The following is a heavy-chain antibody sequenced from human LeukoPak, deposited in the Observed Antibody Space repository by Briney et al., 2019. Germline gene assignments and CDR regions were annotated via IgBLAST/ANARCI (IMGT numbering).Heavy chain of an antibody. D-gene: IGHD2-2*01. V-gene: IGHV4-39*07. CDR1: GGSISDTSYY. J-gene: IGHJ6*03. CDR3: ARGTKDLVGITWYYYMDV. Sequence: SETLSLTCTVSGGSISDTSYYWGWIRQSPGKGLEWFGSIYYSGNTYHNPSLMSRVAISVDRSKNQFSLKLTSMTAADTAVYYCARGTKDLVGITWYYYMDVWGKGTTVTVSS. CDR2: IYYSGNT.